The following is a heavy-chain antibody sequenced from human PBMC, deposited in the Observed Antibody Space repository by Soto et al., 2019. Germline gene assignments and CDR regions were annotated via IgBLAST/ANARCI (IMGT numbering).Heavy chain of an antibody. V-gene: IGHV3-23*01. J-gene: IGHJ4*02. Sequence: PGGSLRLSCAASEFTFSSYAMSWVRQAPGKGLEWVSAISGSGGSTYYADSVKGRFTISRDNSKNTLYLQMNSLRAEDTAVYYCALFTAPYYYDSSGSEDLDYWGQGTLVTVSS. D-gene: IGHD3-22*01. CDR1: EFTFSSYA. CDR3: ALFTAPYYYDSSGSEDLDY. CDR2: ISGSGGST.